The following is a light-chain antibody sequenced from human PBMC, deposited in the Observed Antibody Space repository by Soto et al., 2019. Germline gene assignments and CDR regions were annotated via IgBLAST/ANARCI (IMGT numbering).Light chain of an antibody. CDR2: AAS. CDR3: LQDHDYPWT. J-gene: IGKJ1*01. V-gene: IGKV1-5*01. Sequence: DIQMTQSPSTLSASVGDRVTITCRASQSISSWLAWYQQKPGKAPELLLYAASTLRSGVPSRFSGSGSGTQFTLTINNLQPEDSATYFCLQDHDYPWTFGHGTKVEV. CDR1: QSISSW.